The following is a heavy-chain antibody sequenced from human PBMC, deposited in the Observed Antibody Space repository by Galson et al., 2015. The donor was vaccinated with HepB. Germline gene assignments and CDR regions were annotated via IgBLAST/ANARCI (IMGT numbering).Heavy chain of an antibody. CDR1: GSTFSNYA. CDR2: ISANSGEI. J-gene: IGHJ4*02. CDR3: ARQAYAPFFED. V-gene: IGHV3-23*01. Sequence: SLRLSCAASGSTFSNYAMAWVRQAPGKGLEWVSTISANSGEIHFVDSVKGRFTISRDNSKNTLYLQMNGLRAEDTAVYFCARQAYAPFFEDWGQGTLVTVSS. D-gene: IGHD4-17*01.